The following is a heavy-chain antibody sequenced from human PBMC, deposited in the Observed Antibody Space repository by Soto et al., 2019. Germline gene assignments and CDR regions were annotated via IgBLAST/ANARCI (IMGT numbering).Heavy chain of an antibody. CDR1: GFAFYYYN. J-gene: IGHJ4*02. V-gene: IGHV3-21*01. D-gene: IGHD3-10*01. Sequence: GGSLRLSCAASGFAFYYYNMNWVRQAPGRGLEWVSSISVSGIDIHFTDSVKGRFTIYRDNAKTSLYLQMDSLRPEDSGLYYCTRRPRPISTGTGAYWGQGTQVTVPS. CDR3: TRRPRPISTGTGAY. CDR2: ISVSGIDI.